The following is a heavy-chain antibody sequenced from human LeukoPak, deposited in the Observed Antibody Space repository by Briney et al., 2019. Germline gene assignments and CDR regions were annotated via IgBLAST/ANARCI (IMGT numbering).Heavy chain of an antibody. CDR3: ARRYYGSSSFDY. CDR1: GGSISSSSYY. CDR2: IYYSGST. V-gene: IGHV4-39*01. Sequence: PSETLSLTCTVSGGSISSSSYYWGWIRQPPGKGLEWIGSIYYSGSTYYNPSLKSRVTISVDTSKNQFSLKLSSVTAADTAVYYCARRYYGSSSFDYWGQGTLVTVSS. D-gene: IGHD3-10*01. J-gene: IGHJ4*02.